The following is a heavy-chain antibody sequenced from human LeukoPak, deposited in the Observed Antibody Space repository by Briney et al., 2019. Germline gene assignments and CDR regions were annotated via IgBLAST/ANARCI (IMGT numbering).Heavy chain of an antibody. J-gene: IGHJ4*02. CDR2: ISSSSSYI. CDR1: GFTFSSYS. Sequence: GGSLRLSRAASGFTFSSYSMNWVRQAPGKGLEWVSSISSSSSYIYYADSVKGRFTASRDNAKNSLYLQMNSLRAEDTAVYYCARGLGNAYFDYWGQGTLVTVSS. D-gene: IGHD1-1*01. V-gene: IGHV3-21*01. CDR3: ARGLGNAYFDY.